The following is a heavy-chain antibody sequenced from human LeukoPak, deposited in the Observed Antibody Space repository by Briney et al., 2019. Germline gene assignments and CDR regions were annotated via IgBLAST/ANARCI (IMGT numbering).Heavy chain of an antibody. V-gene: IGHV3-7*01. J-gene: IGHJ6*03. D-gene: IGHD4-11*01. Sequence: GGSLRLSCAASGFTFTTYWMSWVRQAPGKGLEWVANIKQDGSEKYYVDSVKGRFTISRDNAKNSLYLQMNSLRAEDTAVYYCARAPYSNHESNYYYYMDVWGKGTTVTVSS. CDR2: IKQDGSEK. CDR1: GFTFTTYW. CDR3: ARAPYSNHESNYYYYMDV.